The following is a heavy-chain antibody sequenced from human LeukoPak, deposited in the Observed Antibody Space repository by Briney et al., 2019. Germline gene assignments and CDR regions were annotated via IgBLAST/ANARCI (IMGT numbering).Heavy chain of an antibody. CDR3: ARVIEGSYRNGYFDY. CDR1: GFTFSSYE. CDR2: ISSSGSTI. V-gene: IGHV3-48*03. D-gene: IGHD2-21*01. Sequence: TGGSLRLSCAASGFTFSSYEMNWVRQAPGKGLEWVSYISSSGSTIYYADSVKGRFTISRDNAKNSLYLQMNSLRAEDTAVYYCARVIEGSYRNGYFDYWGQGTLVTVSS. J-gene: IGHJ4*02.